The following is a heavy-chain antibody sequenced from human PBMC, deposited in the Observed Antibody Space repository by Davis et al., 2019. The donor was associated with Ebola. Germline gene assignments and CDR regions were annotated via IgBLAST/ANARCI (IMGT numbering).Heavy chain of an antibody. Sequence: GESLKISCGVFGFTFSNYPMSWVRQAPGKGPEWLSYISGRGSIVHYADSVKGRFTISRDNGKNSLYLEMNSLRAEDTAVYYCARRVDAFDIWGQGTMVTVSS. CDR3: ARRVDAFDI. J-gene: IGHJ3*02. CDR2: ISGRGSIV. CDR1: GFTFSNYP. V-gene: IGHV3-11*01.